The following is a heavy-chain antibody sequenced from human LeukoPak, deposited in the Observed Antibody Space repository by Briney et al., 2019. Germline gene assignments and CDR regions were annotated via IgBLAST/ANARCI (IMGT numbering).Heavy chain of an antibody. CDR3: ARATPGGHHRYSFDY. D-gene: IGHD4-11*01. Sequence: ASVKVSCKASGYTFKNYDINWVRQATGQGLEWMGWMNPNSGNTGFAQKFQDRVSMTRDTSINTAYTELTSLRSGDTAVYYCARATPGGHHRYSFDYWGQGTVITVSS. V-gene: IGHV1-8*02. CDR2: MNPNSGNT. J-gene: IGHJ4*02. CDR1: GYTFKNYD.